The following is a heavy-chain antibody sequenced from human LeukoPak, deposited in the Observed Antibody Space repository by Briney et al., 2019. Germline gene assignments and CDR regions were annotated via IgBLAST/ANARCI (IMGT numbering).Heavy chain of an antibody. CDR3: ARDSGYSSSPNNYYYYMDV. Sequence: ASVKVSCKASGGTFSSYAISWVRQAPGQGLEWMGGIIPIFGTANYAQKFQGRVTITADESTSTAYMELSSLRSEDTAVYYCARDSGYSSSPNNYYYYMDVWGKGTTVTVSS. CDR2: IIPIFGTA. D-gene: IGHD6-13*01. CDR1: GGTFSSYA. V-gene: IGHV1-69*01. J-gene: IGHJ6*03.